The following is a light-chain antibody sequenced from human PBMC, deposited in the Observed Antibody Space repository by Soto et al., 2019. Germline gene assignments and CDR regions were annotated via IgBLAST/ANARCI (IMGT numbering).Light chain of an antibody. V-gene: IGKV3-20*01. Sequence: EIVLTQSPGTLSLSPGERATLSCRASQSVSSSYLAWYQQKPGQARRLLIYGASSRATGLPDRFSGSGSVTDFTLTISRLEPEDFAVYYCQQYGSFWTFGQVTKVEIK. CDR1: QSVSSSY. CDR3: QQYGSFWT. J-gene: IGKJ1*01. CDR2: GAS.